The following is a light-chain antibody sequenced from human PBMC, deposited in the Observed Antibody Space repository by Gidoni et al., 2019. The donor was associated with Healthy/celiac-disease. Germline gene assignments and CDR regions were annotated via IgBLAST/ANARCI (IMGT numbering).Light chain of an antibody. V-gene: IGKV4-1*01. CDR2: WAS. Sequence: DIVMTQSPDSLAVSLGERATINCKSSQSVLYSSNNKNYLAWYQQKPGQPPKLLLYWASTRESGVPDRFSGSGSGTDFTLTISSLQAEDVAVYYCEQDYSTPPTFGPGTKLDFK. J-gene: IGKJ3*01. CDR1: QSVLYSSNNKNY. CDR3: EQDYSTPPT.